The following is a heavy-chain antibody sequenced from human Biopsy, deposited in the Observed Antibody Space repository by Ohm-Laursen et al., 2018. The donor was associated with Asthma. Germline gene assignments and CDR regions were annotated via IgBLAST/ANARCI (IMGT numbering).Heavy chain of an antibody. J-gene: IGHJ5*02. D-gene: IGHD3-22*01. Sequence: GSLRLSCAASGFAFINSSMTWVRQAPGKGLEWVSSISASGVRTFYADSVKGRFTVSRDSSRNTLYLQLSTLRVEDTAVYFCAKITTDRQKANNWFDPWGQGTLVTVSS. CDR1: GFAFINSS. CDR3: AKITTDRQKANNWFDP. V-gene: IGHV3-23*01. CDR2: ISASGVRT.